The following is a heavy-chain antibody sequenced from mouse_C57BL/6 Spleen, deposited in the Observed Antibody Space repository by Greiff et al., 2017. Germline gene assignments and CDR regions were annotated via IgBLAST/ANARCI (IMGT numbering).Heavy chain of an antibody. CDR1: GFNIKDDY. V-gene: IGHV14-4*01. CDR3: TTDYVSSYGD. J-gene: IGHJ2*01. Sequence: VQLVQSGAELVRPGASVKLSCTASGFNIKDDYMHWVKQRPEQGLEWIGWIDPENGDTEYASKFQGKATITADTSSNTAYLQLSSLTSEDTAGYYCTTDYVSSYGDWGQGPTLTVSS. CDR2: IDPENGDT. D-gene: IGHD1-1*01.